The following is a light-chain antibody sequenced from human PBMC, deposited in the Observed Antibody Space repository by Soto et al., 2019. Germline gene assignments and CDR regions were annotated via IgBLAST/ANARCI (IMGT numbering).Light chain of an antibody. V-gene: IGKV3-11*01. CDR2: GAS. CDR3: QQRSNWPPIT. J-gene: IGKJ5*01. Sequence: EIVLTQSPGTVSLSPGERATLSVRASQSVSYYLAWYQQKPGQAPRLLIYGASNRATGIPDRFSGSGSGTDFTLTISSLEPEDFAVYYCQQRSNWPPITFGQGTRLEIK. CDR1: QSVSYY.